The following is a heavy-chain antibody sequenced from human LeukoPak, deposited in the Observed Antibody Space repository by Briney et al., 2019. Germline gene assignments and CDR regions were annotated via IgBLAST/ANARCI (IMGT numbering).Heavy chain of an antibody. Sequence: GGSLRLSCAASGFTFSSYSMNWVRQAPGKGLEWVSSISSSSSYIYYADSVKGRFTISRDNAKNSLYLQMNSLRAEDTAVYYCAIEYSSSPVGTWGQGTLVTVSS. CDR1: GFTFSSYS. V-gene: IGHV3-21*01. J-gene: IGHJ5*02. D-gene: IGHD6-13*01. CDR3: AIEYSSSPVGT. CDR2: ISSSSSYI.